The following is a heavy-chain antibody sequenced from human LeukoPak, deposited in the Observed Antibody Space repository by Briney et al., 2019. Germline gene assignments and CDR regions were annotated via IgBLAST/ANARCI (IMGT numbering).Heavy chain of an antibody. CDR2: IYYSGST. CDR3: AGHPSYSAFDI. J-gene: IGHJ3*02. CDR1: GGSISSHY. V-gene: IGHV4-59*08. Sequence: SETLSLTCTVSGGSISSHYWSWIRQPPGKGLEWIGYIYYSGSTNYNPSLKSRVTISVDTSKKQFSLKLTSVTAADTAVYYRAGHPSYSAFDIWGQGTMVTVSS. D-gene: IGHD1-26*01.